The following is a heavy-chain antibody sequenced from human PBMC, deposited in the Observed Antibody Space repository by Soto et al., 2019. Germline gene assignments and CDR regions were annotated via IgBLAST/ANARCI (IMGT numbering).Heavy chain of an antibody. V-gene: IGHV1-2*02. CDR2: INPNKGNT. J-gene: IGHJ3*02. CDR1: GYTFTGYY. Sequence: ASVKVSCKASGYTFTGYYMHWVRQAPGQGLEWMGWINPNKGNTNYAQKFQGRVTMTRDTSTSTVYMELRSLRFEDTAVYFCARDRAHGFDIWGQGTMVTVSS. CDR3: ARDRAHGFDI.